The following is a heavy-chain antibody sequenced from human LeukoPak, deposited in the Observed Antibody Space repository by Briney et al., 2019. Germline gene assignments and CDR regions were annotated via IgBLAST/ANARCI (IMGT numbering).Heavy chain of an antibody. Sequence: GGSLRLSCAASGFTVSSNYMSWVRQAPGKGLEWVSVIYSGGSTYYADSVKGRFTISRGNSKNTLYLQMNSLRAEDTAVYYCARDLSSGYYGYWGQGTLVTVSS. J-gene: IGHJ4*02. CDR2: IYSGGST. V-gene: IGHV3-66*01. CDR1: GFTVSSNY. CDR3: ARDLSSGYYGY. D-gene: IGHD3-22*01.